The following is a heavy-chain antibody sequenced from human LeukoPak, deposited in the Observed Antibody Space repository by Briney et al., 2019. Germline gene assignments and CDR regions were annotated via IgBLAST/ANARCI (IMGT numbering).Heavy chain of an antibody. D-gene: IGHD5-24*01. Sequence: PSETLSLTCTVSGGSISSYYWSWIRQPPGKRLEWIGYIYYSGSTNYNPSLKSRVTISVDTSKNQFSLKLSSVTAADTAVYYCARESQEKYYFDYWGQGTLVTVSS. CDR1: GGSISSYY. V-gene: IGHV4-59*12. CDR3: ARESQEKYYFDY. J-gene: IGHJ4*02. CDR2: IYYSGST.